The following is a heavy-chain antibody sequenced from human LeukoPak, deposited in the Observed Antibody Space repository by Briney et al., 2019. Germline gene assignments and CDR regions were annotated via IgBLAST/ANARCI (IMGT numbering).Heavy chain of an antibody. CDR2: ISGSGGST. D-gene: IGHD3-22*01. Sequence: QPGGSLRLSCAASGFTFSSYAMSWVRQAPGKGLEWVSPISGSGGSTYYADSVKGRFTISRDNSKNTLYLQMNSLRAEDTAVYYCAKDFVGFDYYDSSGYLFLPDYWGQGTLVTVSS. J-gene: IGHJ4*02. V-gene: IGHV3-23*01. CDR1: GFTFSSYA. CDR3: AKDFVGFDYYDSSGYLFLPDY.